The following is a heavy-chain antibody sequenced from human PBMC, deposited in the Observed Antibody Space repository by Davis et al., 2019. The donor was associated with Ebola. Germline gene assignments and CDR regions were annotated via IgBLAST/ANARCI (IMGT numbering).Heavy chain of an antibody. D-gene: IGHD1-14*01. J-gene: IGHJ6*02. CDR1: GGPIGTYY. CDR2: TYYSGST. Sequence: MPSETLSLTCTVSGGPIGTYYWSWIRQPPGKGLEWIGYTYYSGSTNYNPSLKSRVTISVDTSKNQFSLKLSSVTAADTAVYYCARDSEFHYYYYYGMDVWGQGTTVTVSS. V-gene: IGHV4-59*12. CDR3: ARDSEFHYYYYYGMDV.